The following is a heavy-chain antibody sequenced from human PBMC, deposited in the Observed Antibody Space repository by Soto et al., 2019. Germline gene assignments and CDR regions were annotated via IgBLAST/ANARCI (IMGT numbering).Heavy chain of an antibody. J-gene: IGHJ4*02. CDR1: GGSISVSSYY. CDR3: ASFSGATYGDYGGGINY. Sequence: SETLSLTCTVSGGSISVSSYYRGRIRQPPGKGLECIGSVPDRGSTDYNPSPKSRVTISVDTSKNQFSLKLTAVTAADTAVYFCASFSGATYGDYGGGINYWGQATLVTVSS. CDR2: VPDRGST. D-gene: IGHD4-17*01. V-gene: IGHV4-39*01.